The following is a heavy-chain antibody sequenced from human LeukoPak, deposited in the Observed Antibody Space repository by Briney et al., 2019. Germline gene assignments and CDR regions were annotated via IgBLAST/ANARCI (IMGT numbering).Heavy chain of an antibody. J-gene: IGHJ4*02. Sequence: GGSLRLSCAASGFTFSSCWMHWVRHAPGKGLVWVSRINGDGSSTTYADSVRGRFTISRDNAKNSLYLQMNSLRAEDTAVYYCARVDNWNDRSLDYWGQGTLVTVSS. D-gene: IGHD1-1*01. V-gene: IGHV3-74*03. CDR2: INGDGSST. CDR1: GFTFSSCW. CDR3: ARVDNWNDRSLDY.